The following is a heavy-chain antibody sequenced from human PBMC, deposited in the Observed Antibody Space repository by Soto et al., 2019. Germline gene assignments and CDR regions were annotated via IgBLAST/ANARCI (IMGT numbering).Heavy chain of an antibody. CDR3: ARDVGSADTPFVSSYNWFDP. CDR2: IIPGFKTT. Sequence: GPSVKVSCKASGGPFSSFGINWVRQAPGQGLEWMGGIIPGFKTTRSAQKFQGRVTITADESTNTAYMELSSLRSEDTAVYYCARDVGSADTPFVSSYNWFDPWGQGTQVTVSS. CDR1: GGPFSSFG. J-gene: IGHJ5*02. D-gene: IGHD5-18*01. V-gene: IGHV1-69*13.